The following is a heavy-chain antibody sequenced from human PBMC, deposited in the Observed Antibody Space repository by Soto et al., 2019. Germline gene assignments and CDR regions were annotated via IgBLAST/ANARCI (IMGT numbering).Heavy chain of an antibody. CDR2: INAGNGDT. CDR1: GYTFTSYA. D-gene: IGHD5-18*01. V-gene: IGHV1-3*01. J-gene: IGHJ4*02. Sequence: QVQLVQSGAEVKKPGASVKVSGKASGYTFTSYAMHWVRQAPGQRLEWMGWINAGNGDTKYSQKFPGRVTITRDTSASTAYMELSRLRSEDTAVYYWARDPGYSYGYNWGQGTLGTVSS. CDR3: ARDPGYSYGYN.